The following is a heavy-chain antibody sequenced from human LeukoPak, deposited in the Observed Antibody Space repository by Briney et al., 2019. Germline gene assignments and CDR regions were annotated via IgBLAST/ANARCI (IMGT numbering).Heavy chain of an antibody. CDR2: ISGSGGST. CDR1: GFTFSSYA. CDR3: ARGFRCSSSSCSNWFDP. Sequence: GGSLRLSCAASGFTFSSYAMSWVRQAPGKGLEWVSAISGSGGSTYYADSVKGRFTISRDSSKNTLYLQMNSLRAEDTAVYYCARGFRCSSSSCSNWFDPWGQGTLVTVSS. D-gene: IGHD2-2*01. J-gene: IGHJ5*02. V-gene: IGHV3-23*01.